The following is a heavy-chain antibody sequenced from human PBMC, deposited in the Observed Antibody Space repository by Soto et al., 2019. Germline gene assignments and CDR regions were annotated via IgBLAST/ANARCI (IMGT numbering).Heavy chain of an antibody. CDR1: GYTFTSYY. Sequence: ASVKVSCKASGYTFTSYYMHWVRQAPGQGLEWMGIINPSGGSTSYAQKFQGRVTMTRDTSTSTVYMELSSLRSQDTAVYYCARGGWFGELLLNRFAPSGQGTIVT. V-gene: IGHV1-46*01. J-gene: IGHJ5*02. CDR3: ARGGWFGELLLNRFAP. CDR2: INPSGGST. D-gene: IGHD3-10*01.